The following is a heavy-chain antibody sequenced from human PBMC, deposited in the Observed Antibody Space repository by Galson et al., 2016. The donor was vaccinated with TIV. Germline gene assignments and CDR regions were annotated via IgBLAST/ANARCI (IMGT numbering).Heavy chain of an antibody. V-gene: IGHV3-30*18. D-gene: IGHD6-19*01. CDR1: GFTFSNYG. Sequence: SLRLSCAASGFTFSNYGMHWVRQAPGKGLEWVAVLSYDERNKKYADPVKGRFTISRDNSKNTLYLQMHSLRPDDTAVYYCAKQWLKDYYGMDVWGPGTTVTVSS. CDR2: LSYDERNK. J-gene: IGHJ6*02. CDR3: AKQWLKDYYGMDV.